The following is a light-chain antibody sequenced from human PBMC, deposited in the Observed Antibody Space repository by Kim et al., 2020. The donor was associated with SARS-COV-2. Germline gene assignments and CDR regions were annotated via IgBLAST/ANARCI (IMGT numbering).Light chain of an antibody. Sequence: KTVTISCPRSSGSRASKYVQWYQQRPGSAPTTVIYEYNQRPSGVPDRFSGSIDSSSNSASLTISGLKTEDEADYYCQSYDSSNHVVFGGGTQLTVL. V-gene: IGLV6-57*03. J-gene: IGLJ2*01. CDR3: QSYDSSNHVV. CDR1: SGSRASKY. CDR2: EYN.